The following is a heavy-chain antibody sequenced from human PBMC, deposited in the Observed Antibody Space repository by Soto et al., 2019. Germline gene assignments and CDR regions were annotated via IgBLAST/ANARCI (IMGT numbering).Heavy chain of an antibody. J-gene: IGHJ6*02. CDR3: ARGLRYYGSGSHYGLDV. V-gene: IGHV4-34*01. CDR1: GESFSDFY. Sequence: SETLSLTCAASGESFSDFYWSWIRQPPGEGLEWIGEINHSGHTSYNPSLKSRVTISVDTSKNQFSLKLSSVTAADTAVYYCARGLRYYGSGSHYGLDVWGQGTTVTVSS. D-gene: IGHD3-10*01. CDR2: INHSGHT.